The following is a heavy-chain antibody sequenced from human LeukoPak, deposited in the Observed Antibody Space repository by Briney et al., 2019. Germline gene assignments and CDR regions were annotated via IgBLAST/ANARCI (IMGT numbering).Heavy chain of an antibody. CDR3: ARDQYYDSSGYSSHETFDY. V-gene: IGHV3-21*01. CDR1: GFTFSSYS. Sequence: GGSLRLSCAASGFTFSSYSMNWVRQAPGKGLEWVSSISSSSSYIYYADSLKGRFTISRDNAKNSLYLQMNSLRAEDTAVYYCARDQYYDSSGYSSHETFDYWGQGTLVTVSS. CDR2: ISSSSSYI. J-gene: IGHJ4*02. D-gene: IGHD3-22*01.